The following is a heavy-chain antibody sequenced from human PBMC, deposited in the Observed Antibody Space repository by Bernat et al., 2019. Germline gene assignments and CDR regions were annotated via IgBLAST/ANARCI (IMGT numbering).Heavy chain of an antibody. CDR1: GYTFTGYY. CDR2: INPNSGGT. J-gene: IGHJ6*02. D-gene: IGHD4-17*01. Sequence: QVQLVQSGAEVKKPGASVKVSCKASGYTFTGYYMHWVRQAPGQGLEWMGWINPNSGGTNYAQKFRGWVTMTRETSSSTAYMELSRLRADDTAVYYCARGDRGGDDGDLYYYYDYGMDVWGQGTTVTVSS. CDR3: ARGDRGGDDGDLYYYYDYGMDV. V-gene: IGHV1-2*04.